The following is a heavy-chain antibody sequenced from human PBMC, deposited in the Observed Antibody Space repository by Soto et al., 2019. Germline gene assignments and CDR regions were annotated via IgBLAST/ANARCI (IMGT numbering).Heavy chain of an antibody. CDR1: GYTFTGYY. CDR2: INPNSGGT. J-gene: IGHJ3*02. CDR3: ARVGGYYDILTGYYGQPDAFDI. V-gene: IGHV1-2*04. D-gene: IGHD3-9*01. Sequence: SVKVSCKASGYTFTGYYMHWVRQAPGQGLEWMGWINPNSGGTNYAQKFQGWVTMTRDTSISTAYMELSRLRSDDTAVYYCARVGGYYDILTGYYGQPDAFDIWGQGTMVTVSS.